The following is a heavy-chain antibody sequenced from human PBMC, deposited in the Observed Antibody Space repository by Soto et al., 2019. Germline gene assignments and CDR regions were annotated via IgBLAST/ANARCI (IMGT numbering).Heavy chain of an antibody. CDR2: IYFSGST. CDR3: ARDYYGMDV. V-gene: IGHV4-61*01. J-gene: IGHJ6*02. Sequence: PSETLSLTCTVSGGSVSSGTYYWSWIRQPPGKGLEWIGYIYFSGSTNYNPSLKSRVTISVDTSKNQFSLKLSSVTAADTAVYYCARDYYGMDVWGQGTTVTVSS. CDR1: GGSVSSGTYY.